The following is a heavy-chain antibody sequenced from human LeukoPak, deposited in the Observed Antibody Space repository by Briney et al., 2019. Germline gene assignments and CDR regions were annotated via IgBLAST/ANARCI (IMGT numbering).Heavy chain of an antibody. Sequence: GGSLRLSCAASGFTFSNYGMHWVRQAPGKGLEWVAFVRYDESTKFYADSVKGRFTISRDNSKDTLYLQMNSLRAEDTAVYYCAKDRRITIFGVVIKHYYYYYYMDVWGKGTTVTVSS. CDR1: GFTFSNYG. V-gene: IGHV3-30*02. CDR3: AKDRRITIFGVVIKHYYYYYYMDV. D-gene: IGHD3-3*01. J-gene: IGHJ6*03. CDR2: VRYDESTK.